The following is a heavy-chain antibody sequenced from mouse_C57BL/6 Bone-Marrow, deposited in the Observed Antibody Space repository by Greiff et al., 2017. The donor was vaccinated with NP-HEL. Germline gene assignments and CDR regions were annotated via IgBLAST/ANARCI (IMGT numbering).Heavy chain of an antibody. J-gene: IGHJ1*03. V-gene: IGHV5-15*04. Sequence: EVKLEESGGGLVQPGGSLKLSCAASGFTFSDYGMAWVRQAPRKGPEWVAFISNLAYSIYYADTVTGRFTISSENAKHTLYLEMSSLRSEDTAMYYCARQGYYGSYWYFDVWGTGTTVTVSS. CDR1: GFTFSDYG. D-gene: IGHD1-1*01. CDR3: ARQGYYGSYWYFDV. CDR2: ISNLAYSI.